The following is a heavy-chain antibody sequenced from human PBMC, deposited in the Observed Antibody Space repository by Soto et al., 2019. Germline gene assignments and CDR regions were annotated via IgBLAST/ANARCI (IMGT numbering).Heavy chain of an antibody. V-gene: IGHV1-69*01. J-gene: IGHJ4*02. CDR3: AKEAVDH. D-gene: IGHD4-17*01. CDR2: IIPMFDIK. CDR1: GGNFNTYA. Sequence: QLQLVQSGAEVKERGSSVKISCKTSGGNFNTYALTWVRQAPGQGLEWFGGIIPMFDIKNVAQRFQGRVTLNADDSMTTAYMEMTSLRSDDTAVYYCAKEAVDHWGQGTLVTVSS.